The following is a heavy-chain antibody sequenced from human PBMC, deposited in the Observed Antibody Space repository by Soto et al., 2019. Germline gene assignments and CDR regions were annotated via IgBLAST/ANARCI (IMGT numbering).Heavy chain of an antibody. J-gene: IGHJ4*02. CDR1: GGSTSSSSYY. CDR2: IYYSGST. D-gene: IGHD6-6*01. V-gene: IGHV4-39*01. Sequence: SETLSLACTVSGGSTSSSSYYWGWIRQPPGKGLEWIGSIYYSGSTYYNPSLKSRVTISVDTSKNQFSLKLSSVTAADTAVYYCARRYSSSSAPWPPPAADYWGQGTLVTVSS. CDR3: ARRYSSSSAPWPPPAADY.